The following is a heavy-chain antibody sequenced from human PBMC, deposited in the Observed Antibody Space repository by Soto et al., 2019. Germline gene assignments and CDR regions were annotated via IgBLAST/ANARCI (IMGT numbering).Heavy chain of an antibody. V-gene: IGHV3-48*01. J-gene: IGHJ3*02. CDR2: ISSSSSTI. Sequence: EVQLVGSGGGLVQPGGSLRLSCAASGFTFSSYSMNWVRQAPGKGLEWVSYISSSSSTIYYADSVKGRFTISRDNAKNSLYLQMNSLRAEDTAVYYCASDYCSGGSCYSAGAFDIWGQGTMVTVSS. D-gene: IGHD2-15*01. CDR3: ASDYCSGGSCYSAGAFDI. CDR1: GFTFSSYS.